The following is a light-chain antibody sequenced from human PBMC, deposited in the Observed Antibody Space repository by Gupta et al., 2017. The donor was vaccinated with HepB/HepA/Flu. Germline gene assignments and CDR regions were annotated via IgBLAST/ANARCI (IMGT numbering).Light chain of an antibody. V-gene: IGLV3-21*02. CDR3: HVQADHIDNYV. CDR1: DIRGNS. CDR2: DHS. Sequence: SNVLTQPPSVSVAPGQTAAIPCGGYDIRGNSENWYQKRPGQAPVLIVHDHSARPSGISERVAYSRSGAKYTPTLTMVEAGDEADDDCHVQADHIDNYVFGSGTTVTVL. J-gene: IGLJ1*01.